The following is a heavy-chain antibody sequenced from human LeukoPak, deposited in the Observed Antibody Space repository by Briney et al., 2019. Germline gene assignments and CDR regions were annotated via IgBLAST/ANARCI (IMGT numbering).Heavy chain of an antibody. CDR3: ARDLSENGRTDGVDV. CDR2: ISSSSSYI. D-gene: IGHD1-1*01. V-gene: IGHV3-21*01. J-gene: IGHJ6*02. CDR1: GFTFSSYS. Sequence: PGGSLRLSCAASGFTFSSYSMNWVRQAPGKGLEWVSSISSSSSYIYYADSVKGRFTISRDNAKNSLYPQMNSLRAEDTAVYYCARDLSENGRTDGVDVWGQGTTVTVSS.